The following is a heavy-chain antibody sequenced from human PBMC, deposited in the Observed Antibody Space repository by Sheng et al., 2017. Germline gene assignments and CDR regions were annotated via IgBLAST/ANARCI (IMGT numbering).Heavy chain of an antibody. CDR1: GGTFSSYA. D-gene: IGHD2-21*02. CDR2: IIPIFGTA. CDR3: AGGYGGNFEGNAFDI. J-gene: IGHJ3*02. Sequence: QVQLVQSGAEVKKALGPSVKVSCKASGGTFSSYAISWVRQAPGQGLEWMGGIIPIFGTANYAQKFQGRVTITADESTSTAYMELSSLRSEDTAVYYCAGGYGGNFEGNAFDIWGQGTMVTVSS. V-gene: IGHV1-69*01.